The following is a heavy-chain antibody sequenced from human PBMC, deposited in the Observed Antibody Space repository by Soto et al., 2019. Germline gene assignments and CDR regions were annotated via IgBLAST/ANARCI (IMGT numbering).Heavy chain of an antibody. Sequence: SETLSLTCTVSGGSISSGGYYWSWIRQHPGKGLEWIGYIYYSGSTYYNPSLKSRVTISVDTSKNQFSLKLSSVTAADTAVYYCARTATTLSKPPRNYYFDYWGQGTLVTVSS. D-gene: IGHD1-7*01. CDR3: ARTATTLSKPPRNYYFDY. V-gene: IGHV4-31*03. CDR1: GGSISSGGYY. CDR2: IYYSGST. J-gene: IGHJ4*02.